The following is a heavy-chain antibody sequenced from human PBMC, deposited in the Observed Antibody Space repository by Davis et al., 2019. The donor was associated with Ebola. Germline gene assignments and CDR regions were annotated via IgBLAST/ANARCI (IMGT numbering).Heavy chain of an antibody. V-gene: IGHV1-18*01. Sequence: ASVKVSCKASGYTFTSYGISWVRQAPGQGLEWMGWISAYNGNTNYAQKLQGRVTMTTDTSTSTAYMELSSLRSEDTAVYYCARAVYSGSYVAFDYWGQGTLVTVSS. J-gene: IGHJ4*02. CDR1: GYTFTSYG. CDR2: ISAYNGNT. D-gene: IGHD1-26*01. CDR3: ARAVYSGSYVAFDY.